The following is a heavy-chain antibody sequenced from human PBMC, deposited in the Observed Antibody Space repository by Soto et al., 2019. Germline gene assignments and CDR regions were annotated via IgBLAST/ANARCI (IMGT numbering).Heavy chain of an antibody. CDR1: GYTFTGYY. Sequence: ASVKVSCKASGYTFTGYYMHWVRQATGQGLEWMGWMNPNSGNTGYAQKFQGRVTMTRNTSISTAYMELSSLRSEDTAVYYCARGGRYYYGSGSYPPDLGYWGQGTLVTVSS. CDR2: MNPNSGNT. V-gene: IGHV1-8*02. CDR3: ARGGRYYYGSGSYPPDLGY. D-gene: IGHD3-10*01. J-gene: IGHJ4*02.